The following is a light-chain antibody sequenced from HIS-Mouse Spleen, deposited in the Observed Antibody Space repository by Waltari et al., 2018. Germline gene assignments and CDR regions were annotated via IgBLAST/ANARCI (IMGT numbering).Light chain of an antibody. J-gene: IGKJ3*01. Sequence: AIRMTQSPSSFSASTGDRVTITCRARQGISSYLAWYQQKPGKAPKLLIYAASTLQSGVPSRFSGSGSGTDFTLTISCLQSEDFVTYYCQQYYSYPLTFGPGTKVDIK. CDR1: QGISSY. CDR3: QQYYSYPLT. CDR2: AAS. V-gene: IGKV1-8*01.